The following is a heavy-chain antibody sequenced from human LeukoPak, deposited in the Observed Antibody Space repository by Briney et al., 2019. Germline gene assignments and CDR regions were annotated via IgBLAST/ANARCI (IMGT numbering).Heavy chain of an antibody. Sequence: TSETLSLTWTVSGGSISSSSYYWGWIRQPPGKGLEWIGSIYYSGSTYYNPSLKSRVTISVDRSKNQFSLKLSSVTAADTAVYYCARHGRRESNLGGDYRRKLSSGYFDYWGQGTLVTVSS. V-gene: IGHV4-39*01. J-gene: IGHJ4*02. D-gene: IGHD2-21*02. CDR2: IYYSGST. CDR3: ARHGRRESNLGGDYRRKLSSGYFDY. CDR1: GGSISSSSYY.